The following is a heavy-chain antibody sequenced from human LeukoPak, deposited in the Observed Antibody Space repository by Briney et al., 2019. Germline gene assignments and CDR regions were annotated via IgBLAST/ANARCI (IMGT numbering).Heavy chain of an antibody. D-gene: IGHD2/OR15-2a*01. CDR1: GFTFSSDG. Sequence: GGTLRLSCAASGFTFSSDGMSWVRQAQGKGLEWISYIAGGGDTIYYADSVKGRFTISRDNAKNSLYLQMNSLRADDTAVYYCARERTTIVSGTTIGAYWGQGTLVTVSS. V-gene: IGHV3-48*04. J-gene: IGHJ4*02. CDR3: ARERTTIVSGTTIGAY. CDR2: IAGGGDTI.